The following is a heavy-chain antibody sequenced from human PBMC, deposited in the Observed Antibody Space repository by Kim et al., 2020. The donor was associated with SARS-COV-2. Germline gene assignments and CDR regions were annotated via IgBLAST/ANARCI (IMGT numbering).Heavy chain of an antibody. Sequence: SETLSLTCTVSGGSISSVGDYWSWIRQSPGKGLEWIGYMSYTGAANYNPSLKSRVTISVDTSKNQFSLKLSFVSAADTAVYYCARKASWSRYTNFDFLG. CDR1: GGSISSVGDY. J-gene: IGHJ4*01. V-gene: IGHV4-31*03. CDR3: ARKASWSRYTNFDF. D-gene: IGHD3-16*02. CDR2: MSYTGAA.